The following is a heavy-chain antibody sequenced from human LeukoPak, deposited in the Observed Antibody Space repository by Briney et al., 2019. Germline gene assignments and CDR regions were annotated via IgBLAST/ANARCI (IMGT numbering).Heavy chain of an antibody. J-gene: IGHJ5*02. V-gene: IGHV4-59*10. Sequence: PSETLSLTCAVYGGSFSGYYWSWIRQPAGKGLEWIGRIYTSGSTNYNPSLKSRVTMSVDTSKNQFSLKLSSVTAADTAVYYCARVLGVDNWFDPWGQGTLVTVSS. CDR1: GGSFSGYY. CDR2: IYTSGST. D-gene: IGHD2-15*01. CDR3: ARVLGVDNWFDP.